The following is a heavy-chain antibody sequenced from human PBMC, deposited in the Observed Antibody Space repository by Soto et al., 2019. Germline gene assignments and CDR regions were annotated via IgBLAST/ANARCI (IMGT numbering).Heavy chain of an antibody. CDR1: GGTFSRLA. D-gene: IGHD3-22*01. CDR3: ARGWGEDSSDYFYAY. CDR2: IIPIFGTP. J-gene: IGHJ4*02. Sequence: QVQLVQSGAEVRKPGSSVKVSCKASGGTFSRLAISWVRQAPGQGLEWRGGIIPIFGTPNHAQKFQGSLTITADEATSTVHMELGSLRSEDTAIYYCARGWGEDSSDYFYAYWGQGTLVIVSS. V-gene: IGHV1-69*01.